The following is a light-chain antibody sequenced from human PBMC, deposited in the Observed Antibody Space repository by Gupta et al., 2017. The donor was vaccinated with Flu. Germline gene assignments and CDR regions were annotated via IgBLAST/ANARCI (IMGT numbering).Light chain of an antibody. CDR3: QQSFDTPRT. V-gene: IGKV1-39*01. CDR2: AAT. Sequence: DIQMTQSPSSLSASAGDRVTITCRASESVYSHLNWFRQKPGKAPELLIYAATRLHSGVPSRFSGRGSGPXFTLTIXILQPEDSATYYYQQSFDTPRTFGXGTRVEIK. J-gene: IGKJ1*01. CDR1: ESVYSH.